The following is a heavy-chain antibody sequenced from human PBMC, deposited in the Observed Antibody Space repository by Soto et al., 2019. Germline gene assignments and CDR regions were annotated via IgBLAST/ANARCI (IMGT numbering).Heavy chain of an antibody. D-gene: IGHD3-22*01. Sequence: SSVKCSCKTSGDTFSRYAISCVRYAPVQVLEFMGGIIPIFGTANCAQKFQGRVTITADESTSTAYMELSSLRSEDTAVYYCALTRYYYDSSGYYYENAFDIWGQGTMVTVSS. V-gene: IGHV1-69*13. J-gene: IGHJ3*02. CDR1: GDTFSRYA. CDR2: IIPIFGTA. CDR3: ALTRYYYDSSGYYYENAFDI.